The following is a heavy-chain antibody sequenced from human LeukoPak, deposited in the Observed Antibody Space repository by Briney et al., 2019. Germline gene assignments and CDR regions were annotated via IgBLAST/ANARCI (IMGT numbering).Heavy chain of an antibody. D-gene: IGHD3-10*01. Sequence: GGSLRLSCAASGFTVSSNYMSWVRQAPGKGLEWVSFIYSSGSTYYADSVKGRFTISRDNSKNTLYLQMNSLRVEDTAVYYCARRYYYGSGTYARFSYGMDVWGQGTTVTVS. CDR1: GFTVSSNY. CDR2: IYSSGST. J-gene: IGHJ6*02. CDR3: ARRYYYGSGTYARFSYGMDV. V-gene: IGHV3-53*01.